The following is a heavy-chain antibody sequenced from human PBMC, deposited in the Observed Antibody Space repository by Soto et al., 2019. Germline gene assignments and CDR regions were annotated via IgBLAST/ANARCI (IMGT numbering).Heavy chain of an antibody. J-gene: IGHJ6*02. CDR3: ARPSVYGGVWSRYYLVHYEHGFDD. CDR2: IIPIFGTA. D-gene: IGHD3-3*01. CDR1: GCTFSSYS. Sequence: ASVKVSCKASGCTFSSYSISWVRQAPGQGLEWMGGIIPIFGTANYAQKFQGRVTITADESTSTAYMELSSLRSEDTAVYYCARPSVYGGVWSRYYLVHYEHGFDDWGQGTTVTVSS. V-gene: IGHV1-69*13.